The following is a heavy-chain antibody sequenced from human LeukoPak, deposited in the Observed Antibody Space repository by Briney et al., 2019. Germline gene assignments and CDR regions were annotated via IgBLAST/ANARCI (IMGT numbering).Heavy chain of an antibody. Sequence: GGSLRLSCAVSGFTFSTKSMNWVRQAPGKGLEWVSYITADSGTTYYADSVKGRFTTSRDNAKNSLYLQMNSLRDEDTAVYYCASRDYFDYWGQGTLVTVSS. CDR3: ASRDYFDY. V-gene: IGHV3-48*02. CDR2: ITADSGTT. CDR1: GFTFSTKS. J-gene: IGHJ4*02.